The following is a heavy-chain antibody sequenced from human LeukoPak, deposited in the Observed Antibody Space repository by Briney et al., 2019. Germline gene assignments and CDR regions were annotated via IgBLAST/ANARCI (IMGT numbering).Heavy chain of an antibody. CDR3: ASRGIAAAGGVDY. CDR1: GGSISSGSYY. CDR2: IYTSGST. J-gene: IGHJ4*02. Sequence: SETLSLTCTVSGGSISSGSYYWSRIRQPAGKGLEWIGRIYTSGSTNYNPSLKSRVTISVDASKNQFSLKLSSVTAADTAVYYCASRGIAAAGGVDYWGQGTLVTVSS. V-gene: IGHV4-61*02. D-gene: IGHD6-13*01.